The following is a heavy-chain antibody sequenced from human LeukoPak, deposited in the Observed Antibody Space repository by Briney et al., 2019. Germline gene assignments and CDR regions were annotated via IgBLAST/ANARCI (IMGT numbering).Heavy chain of an antibody. V-gene: IGHV3-33*01. J-gene: IGHJ4*02. Sequence: GRSLRLSCAASGFTFSSYGMHWVRQAPGKGLEWVAVIWYDGSNKCYADSVKGRFTISRDNSKNTLYLQMNSLRAEDTAVYYCARGRHRYYYDSSGTNSIDYWGQGTLVTVSS. CDR2: IWYDGSNK. D-gene: IGHD3-22*01. CDR3: ARGRHRYYYDSSGTNSIDY. CDR1: GFTFSSYG.